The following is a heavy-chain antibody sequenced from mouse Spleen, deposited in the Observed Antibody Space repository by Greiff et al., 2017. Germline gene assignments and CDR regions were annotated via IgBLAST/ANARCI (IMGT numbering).Heavy chain of an antibody. D-gene: IGHD1-1*01. CDR3: ARRDYYGSRDAMDY. CDR2: ISSGGGNT. CDR1: GFTFSSYA. V-gene: IGHV5-9*01. J-gene: IGHJ4*01. Sequence: EVMLQESGGGLVKLGGSLKLSCAASGFTFSSYAMSWVRQTPEKRLEWVATISSGGGNTYYPDSVKGRFTISRDNAKNTLYLQMSSLKSEDTAMYYCARRDYYGSRDAMDYWGQGTSVTVSS.